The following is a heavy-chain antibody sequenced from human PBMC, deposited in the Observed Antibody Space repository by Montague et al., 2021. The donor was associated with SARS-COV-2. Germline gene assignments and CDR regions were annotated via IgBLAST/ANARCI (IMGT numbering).Heavy chain of an antibody. CDR1: GGSISSSNYY. V-gene: IGHV4-39*07. J-gene: IGHJ6*02. D-gene: IGHD3-10*01. CDR2: MYYSGST. Sequence: SETLSLTCTVSGGSISSSNYYWGWIRQPPGKGLEWIGNMYYSGSTYYNPSLKSRVTISIDTSKNQFSLKLSSVTAADTAVYYCARDDIFLQGVNKGVDVWGQGTTVTVSS. CDR3: ARDDIFLQGVNKGVDV.